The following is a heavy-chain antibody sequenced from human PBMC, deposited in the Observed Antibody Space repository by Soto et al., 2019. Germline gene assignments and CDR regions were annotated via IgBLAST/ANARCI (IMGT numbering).Heavy chain of an antibody. Sequence: QVQLVESGGGVVQPGRSLRLSCAASGFTFSSYAMHWVRQAPGKGLEWVAVISYDGSNKYYADSVKGRFTISRDNSKNTLYLQMNSLRAEDTAVYYCARDLRAVVTAMAYWGQGTLVTVSS. V-gene: IGHV3-30-3*01. CDR2: ISYDGSNK. J-gene: IGHJ4*02. CDR1: GFTFSSYA. D-gene: IGHD2-21*02. CDR3: ARDLRAVVTAMAY.